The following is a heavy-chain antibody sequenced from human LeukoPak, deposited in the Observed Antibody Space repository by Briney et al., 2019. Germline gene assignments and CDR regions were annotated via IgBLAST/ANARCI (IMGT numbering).Heavy chain of an antibody. Sequence: GGSLRLSCAASGFTFSSYAMNWVRQAPGKGLEWVSAISGSDGRTYYADSVKGRFTISRDNSKNTLYLQMNSLRAEDTAVYYCANYNYYDTSGPLWGQGTLVTVSS. CDR2: ISGSDGRT. J-gene: IGHJ4*02. D-gene: IGHD3-22*01. CDR3: ANYNYYDTSGPL. CDR1: GFTFSSYA. V-gene: IGHV3-23*01.